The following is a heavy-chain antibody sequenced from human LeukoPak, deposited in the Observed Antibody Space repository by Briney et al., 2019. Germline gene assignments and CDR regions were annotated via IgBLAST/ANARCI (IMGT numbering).Heavy chain of an antibody. Sequence: GGSLRLSCAASGFTFRGSAMHWVRQASGKGLEWVGRIRSKANSYATAYAASVKGRFTISRDDSKNTAYLQMNSLKTEDTAVYYCTRDGRRSSGWYDYWGQGTLVTVSS. CDR3: TRDGRRSSGWYDY. CDR2: IRSKANSYAT. V-gene: IGHV3-73*01. CDR1: GFTFRGSA. D-gene: IGHD6-19*01. J-gene: IGHJ4*02.